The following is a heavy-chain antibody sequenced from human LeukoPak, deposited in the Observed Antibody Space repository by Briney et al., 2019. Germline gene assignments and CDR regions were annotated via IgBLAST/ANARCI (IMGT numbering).Heavy chain of an antibody. D-gene: IGHD1-26*01. Sequence: GGSLRLSCAASGFTFSSYAMHWVRQAPGKGLEWVAVISYDGSNKYYADSVKGRFTISRDNSKNTLYLQMNSLRAEDTAVYYCVRDPGLWWELHFAFDIWGQGTMVTVSS. CDR2: ISYDGSNK. J-gene: IGHJ3*02. CDR1: GFTFSSYA. V-gene: IGHV3-30-3*01. CDR3: VRDPGLWWELHFAFDI.